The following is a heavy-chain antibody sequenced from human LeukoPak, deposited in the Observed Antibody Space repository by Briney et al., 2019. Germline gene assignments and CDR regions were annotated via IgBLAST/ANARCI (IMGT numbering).Heavy chain of an antibody. Sequence: GGSLRLSCAASGFTFSSYAMSWVHQAPGKGLEWVSAISGSGGSTYYADSVKGRFTISRDNSKNTLYLQMNSLRAEDTAVYYCAKEIVLMVYAILGYWGQGTLVTVSS. V-gene: IGHV3-23*01. CDR3: AKEIVLMVYAILGY. J-gene: IGHJ4*02. CDR1: GFTFSSYA. D-gene: IGHD2-8*01. CDR2: ISGSGGST.